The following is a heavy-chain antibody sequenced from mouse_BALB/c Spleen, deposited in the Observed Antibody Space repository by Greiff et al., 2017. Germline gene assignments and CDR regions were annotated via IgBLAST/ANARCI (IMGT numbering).Heavy chain of an antibody. Sequence: EVKLMESGAELVKPGASVKLSCTASGFNIKDTYMHWVKQRPEQGLEWIGRIDPANGNTKYDPKFQGKATITADTSSNTAYLQLSSLTSEDTAVYYCARGDYDWYFDVWGAGTTVTVSS. J-gene: IGHJ1*01. CDR2: IDPANGNT. CDR1: GFNIKDTY. D-gene: IGHD2-4*01. V-gene: IGHV14-3*02. CDR3: ARGDYDWYFDV.